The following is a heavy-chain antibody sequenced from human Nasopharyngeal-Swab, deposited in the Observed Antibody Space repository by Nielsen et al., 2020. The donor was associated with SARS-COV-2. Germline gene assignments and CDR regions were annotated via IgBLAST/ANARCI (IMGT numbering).Heavy chain of an antibody. Sequence: ASVKVSCKASGYTFSNYVMNWVRQTPGQGLEWMGWIDTNTGNPTYAPGFTGRFVFSLDTSVRTAYLQISSLKAEDTAVYYCARGIPAAENWFDPWGQGTQVTVSS. CDR2: IDTNTGNP. CDR3: ARGIPAAENWFDP. J-gene: IGHJ5*02. V-gene: IGHV7-4-1*02. D-gene: IGHD2-2*01. CDR1: GYTFSNYV.